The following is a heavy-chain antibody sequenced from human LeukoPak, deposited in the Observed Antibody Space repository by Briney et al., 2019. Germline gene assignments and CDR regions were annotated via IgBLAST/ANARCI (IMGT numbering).Heavy chain of an antibody. D-gene: IGHD6-6*01. CDR2: INWNGGST. Sequence: GGSLRLSCAASGFTFDDYGMSWVRQAPGKGLEWVSGINWNGGSTGYADSVKGRFTISRDNAKNSLYLQMNSLRAEDTAWYYCARGVGYLAARRPDFDYRGQGTLVTVSS. V-gene: IGHV3-20*04. J-gene: IGHJ4*02. CDR1: GFTFDDYG. CDR3: ARGVGYLAARRPDFDY.